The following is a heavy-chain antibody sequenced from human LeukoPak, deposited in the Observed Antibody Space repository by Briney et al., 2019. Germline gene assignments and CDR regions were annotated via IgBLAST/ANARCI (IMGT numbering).Heavy chain of an antibody. V-gene: IGHV3-74*01. CDR1: AFTFSGYY. CDR2: INRDGSTT. J-gene: IGHJ4*02. Sequence: PGGSLRLSCAASAFTFSGYYMHWVRQVPGTGLVWVSRINRDGSTTNYADSVKGRFTISRDNAKNTLYLQMNSLRAEDTAVYYCVRFSPPAYWGQGTLVTVSS. D-gene: IGHD2-2*01. CDR3: VRFSPPAY.